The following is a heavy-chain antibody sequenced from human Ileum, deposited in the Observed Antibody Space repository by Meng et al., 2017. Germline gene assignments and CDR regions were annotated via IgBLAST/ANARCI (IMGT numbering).Heavy chain of an antibody. V-gene: IGHV4-34*01. CDR3: ARGGPWFDP. CDR1: DGSFSGYF. J-gene: IGHJ5*02. CDR2: INHSGST. Sequence: QGQLQQGGAGLLKPSETLSLTCAVYDGSFSGYFWSWIRQPPGKGLEWIGEINHSGSTNYNPSLKGRVTISVDTSKSQFSLRLSSVTAADTAVYYCARGGPWFDPWGQGTLVTVSS.